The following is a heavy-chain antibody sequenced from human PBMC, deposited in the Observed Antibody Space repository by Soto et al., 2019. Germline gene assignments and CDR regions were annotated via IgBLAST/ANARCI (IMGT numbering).Heavy chain of an antibody. V-gene: IGHV4-31*03. CDR1: SGSMTSGDQY. CDR3: ARELPQRQGRNMDV. CDR2: INHRGSL. Sequence: PSETLSLTCTVPSGSMTSGDQYWTWIRHRPGEGLEWFGYINHRGSLYYNPSLKSRVSMSVDTSKNQFSLNLSSVTAADTAVYYCARELPQRQGRNMDVWGQGTTVTVSS. J-gene: IGHJ6*02. D-gene: IGHD1-1*01.